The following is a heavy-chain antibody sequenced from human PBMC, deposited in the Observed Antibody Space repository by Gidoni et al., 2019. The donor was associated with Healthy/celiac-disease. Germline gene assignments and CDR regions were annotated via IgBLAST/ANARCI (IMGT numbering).Heavy chain of an antibody. Sequence: EVQLVESGGGLVKPGGSLRLSCAASGFPFSSYSMNWVRQAPGKGLEWFSSISSSSSYIYYADSVKGRFTISRDNAKNSLYLQMNSLRAEDTAVYYCARTNYYDSSGNYRGWFDPWGQGTLVTVSS. CDR3: ARTNYYDSSGNYRGWFDP. D-gene: IGHD3-22*01. CDR1: GFPFSSYS. J-gene: IGHJ5*02. V-gene: IGHV3-21*01. CDR2: ISSSSSYI.